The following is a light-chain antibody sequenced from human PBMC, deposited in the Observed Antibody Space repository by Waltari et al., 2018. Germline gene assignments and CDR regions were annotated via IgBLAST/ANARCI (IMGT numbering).Light chain of an antibody. CDR1: SSDVGGYNY. CDR3: SSYTSSSTE. J-gene: IGLJ3*02. Sequence: QSALTQPASVSGSPGQSITISCTGTSSDVGGYNYVSWCQQHPGKAPKLMIYDVSNRPSGVSNRCSGSKSGNTASLTISGLQAEDEADYYCSSYTSSSTEFGGGTKLTVL. V-gene: IGLV2-14*01. CDR2: DVS.